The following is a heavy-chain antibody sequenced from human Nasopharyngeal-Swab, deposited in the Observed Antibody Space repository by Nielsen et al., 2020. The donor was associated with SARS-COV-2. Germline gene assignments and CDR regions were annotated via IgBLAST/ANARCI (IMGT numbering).Heavy chain of an antibody. CDR2: IYYSGST. J-gene: IGHJ4*02. V-gene: IGHV4-31*03. D-gene: IGHD3-3*01. CDR1: GGSISSDGYY. Sequence: SETLSLTCTVSGGSISSDGYYWSWIRQHPGKGLEWIGYIYYSGSTYYNPSLKSRVTISVDTSKNQFSLKLSSVTAADTAVYYCARAGLAIFGVVSNFDYWGQGTLVTVSS. CDR3: ARAGLAIFGVVSNFDY.